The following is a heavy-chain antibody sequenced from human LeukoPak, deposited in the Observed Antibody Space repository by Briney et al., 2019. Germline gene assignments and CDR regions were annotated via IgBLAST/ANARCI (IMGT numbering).Heavy chain of an antibody. CDR2: IYYSGST. D-gene: IGHD4-17*01. CDR3: ARHNYGDYFPALSLDY. CDR1: GDSISDYY. Sequence: SETLSLTCTVSGDSISDYYWSWIRQPPGKGLEWIGYIYYSGSTNYNPSLKGRVTISVDTSKNPFSLKLRSVTAADTAVYYCARHNYGDYFPALSLDYWGQGTLVTVSS. V-gene: IGHV4-59*08. J-gene: IGHJ4*02.